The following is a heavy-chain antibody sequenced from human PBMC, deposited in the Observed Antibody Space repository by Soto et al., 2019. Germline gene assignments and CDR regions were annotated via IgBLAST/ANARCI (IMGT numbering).Heavy chain of an antibody. CDR1: GYTFTGYY. J-gene: IGHJ1*01. D-gene: IGHD3-22*01. CDR3: ARVTYYYDSSALSQARAEYFQQ. CDR2: INPNSGGT. Sequence: ASVKVSCKASGYTFTGYYIHWVRQAPGQGLEWMGWINPNSGGTNYAQKFQGRVTMTRDTSISTAYMELSRLRSDDTAVYYCARVTYYYDSSALSQARAEYFQQWGQGTLVTV. V-gene: IGHV1-2*02.